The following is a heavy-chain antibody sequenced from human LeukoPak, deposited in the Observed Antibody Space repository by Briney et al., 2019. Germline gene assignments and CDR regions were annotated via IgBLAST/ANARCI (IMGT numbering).Heavy chain of an antibody. V-gene: IGHV3-30*18. CDR2: ISYDGSNK. CDR3: AKERRQQLVVHWFDP. J-gene: IGHJ5*02. CDR1: GFTFSSYG. Sequence: PGRSLRPSCAASGFTFSSYGMHWVRQAPGKGLEWVAVISYDGSNKYYADSVKGRFTISRDNSKNTLYLQMNSLRAEDTAVYYCAKERRQQLVVHWFDPWGQGTLVTVSS. D-gene: IGHD6-13*01.